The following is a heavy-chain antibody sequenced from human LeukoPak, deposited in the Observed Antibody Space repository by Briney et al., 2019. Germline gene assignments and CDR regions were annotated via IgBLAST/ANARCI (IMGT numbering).Heavy chain of an antibody. CDR3: ARGGIITSYAFEI. Sequence: GGSLRLSCAASGFTVSNDYMNWVRQAPGKGLEWVSIIYSGGSTYYADSVKGRFTISRDNAKNSLYLQMDSLRAEDTAVYYCARGGIITSYAFEIWGQGAMVTVSS. J-gene: IGHJ3*02. CDR1: GFTVSNDY. V-gene: IGHV3-66*01. CDR2: IYSGGST. D-gene: IGHD1-26*01.